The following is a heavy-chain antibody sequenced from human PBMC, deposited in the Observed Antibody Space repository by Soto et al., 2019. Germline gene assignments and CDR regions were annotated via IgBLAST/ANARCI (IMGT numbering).Heavy chain of an antibody. J-gene: IGHJ5*02. V-gene: IGHV3-48*03. CDR2: IDSSGGTI. CDR1: GFTFSNYA. D-gene: IGHD5-18*01. Sequence: EVQLVQSGGGLVQPGGSLRLSCAASGFTFSNYAMNWVRQAPGKGLEWVSNIDSSGGTIYYADSVKGRFTISRDNAKNSLYLQMNSLRVEDTAVYYCASLWGRQLWLPPPWGQGTQVTVSS. CDR3: ASLWGRQLWLPPP.